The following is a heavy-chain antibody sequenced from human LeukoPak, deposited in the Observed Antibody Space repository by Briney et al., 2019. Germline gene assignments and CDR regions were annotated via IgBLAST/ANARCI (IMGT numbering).Heavy chain of an antibody. CDR3: ARDKIVGATVLDY. CDR1: GFTFSSYE. D-gene: IGHD1-26*01. V-gene: IGHV3-7*01. Sequence: GSLXLSCAASGFTFSSYEMNWVRQAPGKGLEWVANIKQGESEKYYVDSVKGRFTISRDNAKNSLFLQMNSLRAEDTAVYYCARDKIVGATVLDYWGQGSLVTVSS. CDR2: IKQGESEK. J-gene: IGHJ4*02.